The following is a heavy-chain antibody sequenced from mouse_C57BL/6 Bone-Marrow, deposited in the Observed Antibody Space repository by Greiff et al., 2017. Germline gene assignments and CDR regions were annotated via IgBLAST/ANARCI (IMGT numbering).Heavy chain of an antibody. CDR1: GFTFSSYG. Sequence: EVMLVESGGDLVKPGGSLKLSCAASGFTFSSYGMSWVRQTPDKRLAWVATIRSGGSYTYYPDSVKGRFSISRDNAKNTLYLQMSRQKSEDTAMYYCASNYYGSSYDYWGQGTTLTGSS. CDR3: ASNYYGSSYDY. CDR2: IRSGGSYT. V-gene: IGHV5-6*02. J-gene: IGHJ2*01. D-gene: IGHD1-1*01.